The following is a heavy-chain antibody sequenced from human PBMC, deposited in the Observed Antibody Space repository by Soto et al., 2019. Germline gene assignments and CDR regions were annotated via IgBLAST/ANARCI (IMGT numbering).Heavy chain of an antibody. J-gene: IGHJ4*02. D-gene: IGHD6-13*01. CDR1: GGSISSSY. CDR3: ARQLIC. Sequence: SETLSLTCTVSGGSISSSYWSWIRQPPGKGLEWIGYIYDSGSTYYNSSLKSRVTMSVDTSKNQFSLKLSSVTAADTAVYYCARQLICWGQGTPVTVSS. V-gene: IGHV4-59*08. CDR2: IYDSGST.